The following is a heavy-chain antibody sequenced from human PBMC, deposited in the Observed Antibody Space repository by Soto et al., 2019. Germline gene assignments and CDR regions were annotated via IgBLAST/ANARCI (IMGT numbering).Heavy chain of an antibody. V-gene: IGHV4-34*01. CDR2: IHPSGST. J-gene: IGHJ5*02. D-gene: IGHD6-13*01. CDR1: GGPFSGYS. CDR3: ARGVLGRSSSWYGP. Sequence: SETLSLTCAVYGGPFSGYSWSWIRQPPGKGLEWVGEIHPSGSTNYNPSLKSRVTISVDTSKSQFSLKLNSVTAADTAMYYCARGVLGRSSSWYGPWGQGTLVTVSS.